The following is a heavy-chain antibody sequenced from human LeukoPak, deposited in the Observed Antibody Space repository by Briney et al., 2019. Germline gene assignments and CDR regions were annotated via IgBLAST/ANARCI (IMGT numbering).Heavy chain of an antibody. J-gene: IGHJ4*02. D-gene: IGHD3-3*01. V-gene: IGHV1-46*01. CDR1: GYTFTSYY. CDR3: ARAGRLGSTMVLRFLEWLYYFDY. CDR2: INPSGGST. Sequence: GASVKVSCKASGYTFTSYYMHWVRQAPGQGLEWMGIINPSGGSTSYAQKFQGRVTMTRDTSTSTVYMELSSLRSEDTAVYYCARAGRLGSTMVLRFLEWLYYFDYWGQGTLVTVSS.